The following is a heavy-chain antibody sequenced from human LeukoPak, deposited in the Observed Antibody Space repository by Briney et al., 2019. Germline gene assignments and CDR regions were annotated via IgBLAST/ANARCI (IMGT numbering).Heavy chain of an antibody. Sequence: SETLSLTCTVSGGSIHTYYWSGLRQTPGKGLVWIGFIYYSGSTNYSPSLKSRVTMSVDTSKSQFSLKLTSVTAADTALYYCARGANRLDSWGRGTLVTVSS. J-gene: IGHJ4*02. CDR2: IYYSGST. D-gene: IGHD1-14*01. CDR1: GGSIHTYY. V-gene: IGHV4-59*12. CDR3: ARGANRLDS.